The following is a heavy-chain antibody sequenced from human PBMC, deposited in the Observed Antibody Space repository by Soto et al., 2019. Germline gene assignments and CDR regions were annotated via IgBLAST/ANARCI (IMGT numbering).Heavy chain of an antibody. J-gene: IGHJ4*02. CDR3: TTLRANTY. V-gene: IGHV3-30*03. Sequence: QVQLVESGGGVVQPGRSLRLSCAASGFTFSSSVMHWVHQAPGKGLEWVTFISFDGSTKYYADSVKGRFTISRDNSKNTLYLQMNSLRPEDTAVYYCTTLRANTYWGQGTLVTVSS. CDR1: GFTFSSSV. CDR2: ISFDGSTK.